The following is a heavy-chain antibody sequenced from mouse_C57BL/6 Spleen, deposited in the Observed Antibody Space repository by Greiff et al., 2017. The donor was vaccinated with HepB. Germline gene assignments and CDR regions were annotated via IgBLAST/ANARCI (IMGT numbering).Heavy chain of an antibody. CDR1: GFTFSNYW. Sequence: EVHLVESGGGLVQPGGSMKLSCVASGFTFSNYWMNWVRQSPEKGLEWVAQIRLKSDNYATHYAESVKGRFTISRDDSKSSVDLQMNNLRAEDTGIYYCTEGDYDEDWYFDVWGTGTTVTVSS. CDR2: IRLKSDNYAT. V-gene: IGHV6-3*01. D-gene: IGHD2-4*01. CDR3: TEGDYDEDWYFDV. J-gene: IGHJ1*03.